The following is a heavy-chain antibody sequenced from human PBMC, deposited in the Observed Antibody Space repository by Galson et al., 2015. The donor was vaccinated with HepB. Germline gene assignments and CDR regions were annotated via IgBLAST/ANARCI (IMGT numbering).Heavy chain of an antibody. CDR2: INPNSGGT. D-gene: IGHD2-15*01. CDR1: GYTFTGYY. CDR3: ARARGYCSGGSCRTQYNWFDP. J-gene: IGHJ5*02. Sequence: SVKVSCRASGYTFTGYYMHWVRQAPGQGLEWMGRINPNSGGTNYAQKFQGRVTMTRDTSISTAYMELSRLRSDDTAVYYCARARGYCSGGSCRTQYNWFDPWGQGTLVTVSS. V-gene: IGHV1-2*06.